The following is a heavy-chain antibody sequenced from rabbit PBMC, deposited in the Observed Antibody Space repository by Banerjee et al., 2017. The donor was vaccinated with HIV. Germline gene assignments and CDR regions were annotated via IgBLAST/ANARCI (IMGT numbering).Heavy chain of an antibody. D-gene: IGHD4-1*01. Sequence: QEQLVESGGGLVTLGGSLKLSCKASGIDFSNVGISWVRQAPGKGLEWIGCINTNSGNTVYASWAKGRFTISKTSSTTVPLQMTSLTAADTATYFCARDLAGAIGWNFNLWGPGTLVTVS. CDR1: GIDFSNVG. J-gene: IGHJ4*01. V-gene: IGHV1S45*01. CDR2: INTNSGNT. CDR3: ARDLAGAIGWNFNL.